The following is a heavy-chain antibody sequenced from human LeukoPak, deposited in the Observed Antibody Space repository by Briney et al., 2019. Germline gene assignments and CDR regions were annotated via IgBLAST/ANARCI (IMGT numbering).Heavy chain of an antibody. J-gene: IGHJ5*02. CDR2: IYHSGST. CDR3: ARGARGWIANWFDP. Sequence: PSETLSLTCTVSGYSISSNYYWGWIRQPPGKGLEWIGSIYHSGSTYYNPSLKRRVTISVDTSKNQFSLKLSSVTAADTAVYYCARGARGWIANWFDPWGQGTLATVSS. CDR1: GYSISSNYY. D-gene: IGHD3-22*01. V-gene: IGHV4-38-2*02.